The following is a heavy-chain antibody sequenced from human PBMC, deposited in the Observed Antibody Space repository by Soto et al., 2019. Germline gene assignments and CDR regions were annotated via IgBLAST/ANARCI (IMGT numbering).Heavy chain of an antibody. CDR2: IYYSGST. J-gene: IGHJ4*02. V-gene: IGHV4-59*01. D-gene: IGHD6-19*01. Sequence: SETLSLTCTVSGGSISSYYWSWIRQPPGKGLEWIGYIYYSGSTNYNPSLKSRVTISVDTSKNQFSLKLSSVTAADTAVYYCARVPVADTYYFDYWGQGTLVTVSS. CDR1: GGSISSYY. CDR3: ARVPVADTYYFDY.